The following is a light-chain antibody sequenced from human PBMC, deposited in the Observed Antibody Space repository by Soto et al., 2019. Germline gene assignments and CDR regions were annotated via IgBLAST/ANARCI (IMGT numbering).Light chain of an antibody. CDR3: SSYRRGSTLVV. CDR1: SFDIGDYNY. V-gene: IGLV2-14*03. J-gene: IGLJ2*01. Sequence: QSALTQPASLSGSPGQSITISCTGTSFDIGDYNYVSWYQQHPGKAPTLMIYDVTTRPSGVSHRFSGAKSGNMASLTILGLQAEDEGLSYCSSYRRGSTLVVFGGGTKVTVL. CDR2: DVT.